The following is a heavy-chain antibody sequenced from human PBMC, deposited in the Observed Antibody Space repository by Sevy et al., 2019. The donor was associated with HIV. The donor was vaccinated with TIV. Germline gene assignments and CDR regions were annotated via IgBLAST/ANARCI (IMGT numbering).Heavy chain of an antibody. J-gene: IGHJ3*02. CDR2: ISGSGGST. Sequence: GGSLRLSCAASGFTFSSYAMSWVRQAPGKGLEWVSAISGSGGSTYYADSVKGRFTISRDNSKNTQYLQMNSLRAEDTAVYYCAKGNGSGYYYVVDAFDIWGQGTMVTVSS. V-gene: IGHV3-23*01. CDR3: AKGNGSGYYYVVDAFDI. D-gene: IGHD3-22*01. CDR1: GFTFSSYA.